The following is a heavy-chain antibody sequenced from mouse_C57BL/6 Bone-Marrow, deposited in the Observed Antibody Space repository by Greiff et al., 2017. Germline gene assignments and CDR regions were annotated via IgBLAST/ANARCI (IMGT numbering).Heavy chain of an antibody. CDR3: ARSKNWDSWFAY. CDR1: GYAFTNYL. D-gene: IGHD4-1*01. Sequence: QVQLKESGAELVRPGTSVKVSCKVSGYAFTNYLIEWVKRRLGQGLEWIGVMNLGSGGTNNNEKFKGKATLTADKSSSTAYMQPSSLTSEDSAVYYCARSKNWDSWFAYWGQGTLVTVSA. J-gene: IGHJ3*01. V-gene: IGHV1-54*01. CDR2: MNLGSGGT.